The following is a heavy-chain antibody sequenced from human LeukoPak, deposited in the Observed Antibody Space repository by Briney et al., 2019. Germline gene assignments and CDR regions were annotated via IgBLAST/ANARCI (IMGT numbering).Heavy chain of an antibody. V-gene: IGHV1-2*06. CDR3: ARYLQSPKYYYGSGSYDAFDI. CDR1: GYTFTGYY. D-gene: IGHD3-10*01. CDR2: INPNSGGT. J-gene: IGHJ3*02. Sequence: ASVKVSCKASGYTFTGYYMHWVRQAPGQGLEWMGRINPNSGGTNYAQKFQGRVTMTRDTSISTAYMELSRLRSDDTAAYYCARYLQSPKYYYGSGSYDAFDIWGQGQWSPSLQ.